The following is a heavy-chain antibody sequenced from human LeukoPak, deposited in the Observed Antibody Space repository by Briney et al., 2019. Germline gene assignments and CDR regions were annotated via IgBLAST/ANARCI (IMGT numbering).Heavy chain of an antibody. V-gene: IGHV1-18*01. Sequence: ASVKASCKASGYTFTSYGISWVRQAPGQGLEWMGWISAYNGNTNYAQKLQGRVTMTTDTSTSTAYMELRSLRSDDPAVYYCARVTELEYSSGRERAYDYWGQGTLVTVSS. CDR1: GYTFTSYG. CDR3: ARVTELEYSSGRERAYDY. CDR2: ISAYNGNT. J-gene: IGHJ4*02. D-gene: IGHD6-19*01.